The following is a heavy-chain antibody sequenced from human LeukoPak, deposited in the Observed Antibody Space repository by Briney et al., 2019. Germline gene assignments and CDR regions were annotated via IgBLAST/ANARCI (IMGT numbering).Heavy chain of an antibody. CDR1: GGTFSSYA. Sequence: SVRVSCKASGGTFSSYAISWVRQAPGQGLEWLGGIIPIFGTANYAQKFQGRVTITTDESTSTAYMELSSLRSEDTAVYYCAREPPQSSSGWYNWFDPWGQGTLVTVSS. CDR2: IIPIFGTA. J-gene: IGHJ5*02. D-gene: IGHD6-19*01. CDR3: AREPPQSSSGWYNWFDP. V-gene: IGHV1-69*05.